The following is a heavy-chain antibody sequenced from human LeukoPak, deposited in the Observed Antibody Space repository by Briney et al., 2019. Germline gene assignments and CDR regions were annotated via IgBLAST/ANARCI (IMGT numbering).Heavy chain of an antibody. D-gene: IGHD3-22*01. CDR2: INHSGST. V-gene: IGHV4-34*01. CDR1: GGSFSGYY. CDR3: ARELRYYYDSSGYSSNFDY. J-gene: IGHJ4*02. Sequence: PSETLSLTCAVYGGSFSGYYWSWIRQPPGKGLEWIGEINHSGSTNYNLSLKSRVTISVDTSKNQFSLKLSSVTAADTAVYYCARELRYYYDSSGYSSNFDYWGQGTLVTVSS.